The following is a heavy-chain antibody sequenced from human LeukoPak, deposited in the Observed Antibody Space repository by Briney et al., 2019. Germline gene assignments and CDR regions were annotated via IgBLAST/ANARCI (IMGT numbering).Heavy chain of an antibody. Sequence: SETLSLTCTVSGGSIGSGGYYWRWIRQHPGKGLEWIGYIYYSGSTYCNPSLKSRVTISVDTSKNQFSLKLSSVTAADTAVYYCARDRVTTVTRYYYYYGMDVWGKGTTVTVSS. CDR3: ARDRVTTVTRYYYYYGMDV. V-gene: IGHV4-31*03. D-gene: IGHD4-17*01. J-gene: IGHJ6*04. CDR1: GGSIGSGGYY. CDR2: IYYSGST.